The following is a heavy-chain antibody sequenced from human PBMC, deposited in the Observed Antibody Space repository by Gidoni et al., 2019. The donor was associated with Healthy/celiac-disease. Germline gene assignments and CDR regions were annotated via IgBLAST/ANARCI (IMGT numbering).Heavy chain of an antibody. CDR2: ISWDGGST. Sequence: EVQLVESGGVVVQPGGSLRLPCAASGFSFDDHTMHWVRQAPGKGLEWVSLISWDGGSTYYADSVKCRFTISRDNSKNSLYLQMNSLRTEDTALYYCAKAPYDSSGYYYPDYWGQGTLVTVSS. D-gene: IGHD3-22*01. J-gene: IGHJ4*02. CDR3: AKAPYDSSGYYYPDY. CDR1: GFSFDDHT. V-gene: IGHV3-43*01.